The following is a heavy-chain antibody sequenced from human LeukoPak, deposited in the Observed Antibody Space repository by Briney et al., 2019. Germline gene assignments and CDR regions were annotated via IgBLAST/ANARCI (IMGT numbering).Heavy chain of an antibody. CDR1: GFTFSNSA. J-gene: IGHJ4*02. CDR3: AKEAVEYFDY. V-gene: IGHV3-23*01. Sequence: GGSLRLSCAASGFTFSNSAMSWVRQAPGKGLEWVSALTGSGGGTYYADSVKGRSTISRDNSKNTMYLQMNSLRAEDTAVYYCAKEAVEYFDYWGQGNLVTVSS. CDR2: LTGSGGGT.